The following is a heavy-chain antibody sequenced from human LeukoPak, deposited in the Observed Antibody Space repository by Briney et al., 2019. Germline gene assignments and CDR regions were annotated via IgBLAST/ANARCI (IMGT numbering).Heavy chain of an antibody. D-gene: IGHD3-3*01. J-gene: IGHJ5*02. V-gene: IGHV1-69*04. CDR2: IIPILGIA. CDR1: GGTFSSYA. Sequence: GASVKVSCKASGGTFSSYAISWVRQAPGQGLEWMGRIIPILGIANYAQKFQGRVTITTDESTSTAYMELSSLRSEDTAVYYCARAAYYDFWSGYYTPEWFDPWGQGTLVTVSS. CDR3: ARAAYYDFWSGYYTPEWFDP.